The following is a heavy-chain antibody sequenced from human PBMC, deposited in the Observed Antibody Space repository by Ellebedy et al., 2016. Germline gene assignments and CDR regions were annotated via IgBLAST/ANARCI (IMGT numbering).Heavy chain of an antibody. CDR2: INPSGGST. CDR3: ARGIITAVGLQPNFDY. D-gene: IGHD6-13*01. Sequence: ASVKVSCKASGYTFSTYYIHWVRQAPGQGLEWMGRINPSGGSTIYAQKFQGRVTMTRDTSTSTVYMELSSLRSEDTAVYYCARGIITAVGLQPNFDYWGQGALVTVSS. J-gene: IGHJ4*02. CDR1: GYTFSTYY. V-gene: IGHV1-46*01.